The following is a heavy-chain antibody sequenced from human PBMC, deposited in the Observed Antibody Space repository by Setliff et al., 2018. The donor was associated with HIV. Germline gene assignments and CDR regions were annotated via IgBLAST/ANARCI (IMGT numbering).Heavy chain of an antibody. J-gene: IGHJ4*02. V-gene: IGHV1-69*13. CDR1: GVTFSTFA. Sequence: SVKVSCKASGVTFSTFAISWVRQAPGQGREWMGGIIPILGTTKYAQKFQGRVTITADESTNTAYMELSSLRSEDTAVYYCARDSSGGNCYIFEYWGQGSLVTVSS. D-gene: IGHD2-15*01. CDR2: IIPILGTT. CDR3: ARDSSGGNCYIFEY.